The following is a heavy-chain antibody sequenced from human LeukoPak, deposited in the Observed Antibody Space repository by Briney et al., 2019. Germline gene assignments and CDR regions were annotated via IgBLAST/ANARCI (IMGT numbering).Heavy chain of an antibody. CDR3: ARGAMIVAHPTYYFDY. D-gene: IGHD3-22*01. J-gene: IGHJ4*02. CDR2: INPSGGST. Sequence: ASVKVSCKASGGTFSSYAISWVRQAPGQGLEWMGIINPSGGSTSYAQKFQGRVTTTRDTSTSTVYMELSSLRSEDTAVYYCARGAMIVAHPTYYFDYWGQGTLVTVSS. V-gene: IGHV1-46*01. CDR1: GGTFSSYA.